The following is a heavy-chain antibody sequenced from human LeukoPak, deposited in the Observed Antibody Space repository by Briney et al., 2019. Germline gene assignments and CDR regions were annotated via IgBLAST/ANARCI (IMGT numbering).Heavy chain of an antibody. D-gene: IGHD6-19*01. Sequence: PSQTLSLTCAVYGGSFSGYYWSWIRQPPGKGLEWIGEINHSGSTNYNPSLKSRVTISVDTSKNQFSLKLSSVTAADTAVYYCARGHVAGTGKRYFQHWGQGTLVTVSS. CDR2: INHSGST. CDR3: ARGHVAGTGKRYFQH. CDR1: GGSFSGYY. J-gene: IGHJ1*01. V-gene: IGHV4-34*01.